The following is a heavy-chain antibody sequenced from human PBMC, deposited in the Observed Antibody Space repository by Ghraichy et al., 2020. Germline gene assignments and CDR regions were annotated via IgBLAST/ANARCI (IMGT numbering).Heavy chain of an antibody. J-gene: IGHJ5*02. Sequence: GGSLRLSCAASGFTEYTFSAYWMHWVRQAPGKGLVWVSRINGDGSSTIYADSVKGRFTISRDNAKNTLYLQMNSLRAEDTAVYYCVRDEKGGSGKSFPDPWGQGTLVTVSS. CDR3: VRDEKGGSGKSFPDP. D-gene: IGHD3-10*01. CDR2: INGDGSST. V-gene: IGHV3-74*01. CDR1: GFTEYTFSAYW.